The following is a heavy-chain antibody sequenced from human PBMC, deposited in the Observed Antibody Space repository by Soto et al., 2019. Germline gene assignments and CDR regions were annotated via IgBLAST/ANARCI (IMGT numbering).Heavy chain of an antibody. V-gene: IGHV3-9*01. CDR2: ISWNSGSI. CDR1: GFTFDDYA. D-gene: IGHD1-1*01. CDR3: AKDIAGTTDSALDY. J-gene: IGHJ4*02. Sequence: DVQLVESGGGLVQPGRSLRLSCAASGFTFDDYAMHWVRQAPGKGLEWVSGISWNSGSIGYADSVKGRFTISRDNAKNSLYLQMNSLRAEDTALYYCAKDIAGTTDSALDYWGQGTLVTVSS.